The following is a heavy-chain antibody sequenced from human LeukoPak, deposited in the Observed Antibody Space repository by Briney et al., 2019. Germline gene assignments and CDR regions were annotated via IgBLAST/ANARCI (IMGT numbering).Heavy chain of an antibody. D-gene: IGHD6-19*01. CDR1: GFTFSSYW. CDR3: ARTFRQWLVGGIDY. J-gene: IGHJ4*02. V-gene: IGHV3-74*01. CDR2: INSDGSST. Sequence: PGGSLRLSCAASGFTFSSYWMHWVRQAPGKGLVWVSCINSDGSSTSYADSVKGRFTISRDNAKNTLYLQMNSLRAEDTAVYYCARTFRQWLVGGIDYWGQGTLVTVSS.